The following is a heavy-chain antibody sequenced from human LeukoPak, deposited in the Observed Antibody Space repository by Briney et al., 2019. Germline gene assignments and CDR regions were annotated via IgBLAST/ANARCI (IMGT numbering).Heavy chain of an antibody. J-gene: IGHJ4*02. V-gene: IGHV1-69*13. D-gene: IGHD4-23*01. CDR2: IIPIFGTA. Sequence: SVKVSCKASGGTFSSYAISWVRQAPGQGLEWMGGIIPIFGTANYAQKFQCRVTITADESTSTAYMELSSLRSEDTAVYYCARGLGPSTVVTPGDYWGQGTLVTVSS. CDR3: ARGLGPSTVVTPGDY. CDR1: GGTFSSYA.